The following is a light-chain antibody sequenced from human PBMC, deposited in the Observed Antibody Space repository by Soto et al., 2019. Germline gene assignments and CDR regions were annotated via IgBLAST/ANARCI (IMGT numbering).Light chain of an antibody. CDR2: DIS. J-gene: IGLJ2*01. V-gene: IGLV2-14*01. Sequence: QSALTQPASVSGSPGQSITISCTGTSSDIGGYNDVSCYQQQPGKAPQLMIYDISNRPSGVSTRFSGYKSGNTASLTISGRQAADEADDYCSSYTGVSPVVFGGGTKLTVL. CDR3: SSYTGVSPVV. CDR1: SSDIGGYND.